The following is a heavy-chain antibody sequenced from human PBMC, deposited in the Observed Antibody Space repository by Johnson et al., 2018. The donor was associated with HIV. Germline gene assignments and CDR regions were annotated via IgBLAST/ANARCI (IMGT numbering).Heavy chain of an antibody. J-gene: IGHJ3*02. Sequence: VQLVESGGGVVQPGGSLRLSCAASGFTFSSDAMSWVRQAPGKGLEWVSAISGSGGSTNYADSVKGRFTISRYNSKNTLYLQISSLRAEDTAVYSCAKASYAFDIWGQGTMVTGSS. CDR1: GFTFSSDA. CDR3: AKASYAFDI. V-gene: IGHV3-23*04. CDR2: ISGSGGST.